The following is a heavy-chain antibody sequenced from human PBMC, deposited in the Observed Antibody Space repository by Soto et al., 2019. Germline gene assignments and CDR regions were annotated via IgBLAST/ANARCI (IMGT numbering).Heavy chain of an antibody. V-gene: IGHV1-8*01. J-gene: IGHJ6*03. D-gene: IGHD3-10*01. Sequence: ASVKVSCMASGYTFTSYDINWVRQATGQGLEWMGWMNPNSGNTGYAQKFQGRVTMTRNTSISTAYMELSSLRSEDTAVYYCARKVITMVRGVVKTYYYYYMNVWGKGTTVTVSS. CDR2: MNPNSGNT. CDR1: GYTFTSYD. CDR3: ARKVITMVRGVVKTYYYYYMNV.